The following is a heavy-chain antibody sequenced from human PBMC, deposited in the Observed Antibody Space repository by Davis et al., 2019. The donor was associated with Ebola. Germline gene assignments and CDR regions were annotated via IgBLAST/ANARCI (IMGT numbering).Heavy chain of an antibody. J-gene: IGHJ3*02. CDR1: GYTFTGYC. Sequence: AASVKVSCKASGYTFTGYCMHWVRQAPGQGLEWMGWINPNSGGTNYAQKFQGWVTMTRDTSISTACMELSSLRSEDTAVYYCARLQWLVRDHDAFDIWGQGTMVTVSS. CDR3: ARLQWLVRDHDAFDI. V-gene: IGHV1-2*04. CDR2: INPNSGGT. D-gene: IGHD6-19*01.